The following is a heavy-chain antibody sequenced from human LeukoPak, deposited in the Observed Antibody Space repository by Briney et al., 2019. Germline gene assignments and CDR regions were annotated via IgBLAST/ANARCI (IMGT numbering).Heavy chain of an antibody. V-gene: IGHV3-43*02. CDR1: GFNFDAYA. Sequence: GGSLRLSCAASGFNFDAYAMHWVRHAPGKGLQWISLISADGGSTYYADSAKGRFTISRDNSKNSLYLQMNSLTTEDTAFYYCAKDKAGTIVWYGRWAIGLFDYWGQGTLLTVSS. CDR2: ISADGGST. D-gene: IGHD6-13*01. CDR3: AKDKAGTIVWYGRWAIGLFDY. J-gene: IGHJ4*02.